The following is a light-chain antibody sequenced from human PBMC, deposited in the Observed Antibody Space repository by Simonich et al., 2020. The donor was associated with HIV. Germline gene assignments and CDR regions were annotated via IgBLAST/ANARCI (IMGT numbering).Light chain of an antibody. J-gene: IGKJ1*01. Sequence: DIVMTQSPDSLAVSLGERATINCKSSQSVLYSSNNKNYLDWYQQKPGQPPKLLIHWASSRESGVPDRFSGSGSGTDFTLTISSLQAEDVAVYYCQQYYNTLWTFGQGTKVEIK. CDR1: QSVLYSSNNKNY. V-gene: IGKV4-1*01. CDR2: WAS. CDR3: QQYYNTLWT.